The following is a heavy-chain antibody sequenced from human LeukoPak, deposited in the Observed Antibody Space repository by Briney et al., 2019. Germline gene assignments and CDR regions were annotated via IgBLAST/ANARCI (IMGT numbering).Heavy chain of an antibody. J-gene: IGHJ4*02. CDR3: ATSDCSGDSCYSVGGY. CDR2: IKQDGSEK. Sequence: GGSLRLSCAASGFTFSSYWMSWVRQAPGKGLEWVANIKQDGSEKYYVDSVKGRFTISRDNAKNSLYLQMNSLRAEDTAVYYCATSDCSGDSCYSVGGYWGQGTLVTVSS. V-gene: IGHV3-7*01. D-gene: IGHD2-15*01. CDR1: GFTFSSYW.